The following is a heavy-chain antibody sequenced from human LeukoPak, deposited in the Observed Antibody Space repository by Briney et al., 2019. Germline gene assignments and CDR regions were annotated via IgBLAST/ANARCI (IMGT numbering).Heavy chain of an antibody. D-gene: IGHD5-18*01. J-gene: IGHJ4*02. CDR2: INHSGST. CDR1: GGSFSGYY. Sequence: SETLSLTCAVYGGSFSGYYWSWIRQPPGKGLEWIGEINHSGSTNYNPSLKSRVTISVDTSKNQFSLKLSSVTAADTAVYYCARRWIQLWLVSQGFDYWGRGTLVTVSS. CDR3: ARRWIQLWLVSQGFDY. V-gene: IGHV4-34*01.